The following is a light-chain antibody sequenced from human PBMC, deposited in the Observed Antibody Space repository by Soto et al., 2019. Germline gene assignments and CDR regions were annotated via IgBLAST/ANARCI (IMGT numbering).Light chain of an antibody. J-gene: IGLJ3*02. CDR2: EVT. Sequence: QSALTQPPSATGSPGQSVTISCSGTSSDVGGYNFVSWYQEHPGKAPKLIIYEVTKRPSGVPDRFSGSKSGNTASLTVSGLQAEDEADYYCISHAGSNNLVFGGGTQLTVL. V-gene: IGLV2-8*01. CDR1: SSDVGGYNF. CDR3: ISHAGSNNLV.